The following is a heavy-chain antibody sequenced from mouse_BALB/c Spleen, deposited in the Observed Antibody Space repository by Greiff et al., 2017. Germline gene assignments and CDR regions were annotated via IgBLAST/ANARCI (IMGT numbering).Heavy chain of an antibody. J-gene: IGHJ3*01. CDR3: TRDPLYDGYPWFAY. CDR1: GYTFTSYW. Sequence: EVQLQQSGTVLARPGASVKMSCKASGYTFTSYWMHWVKQRPGQGLEWIGAIYPGNSDTSYNQKFKGKAKLTAVTSTSTAYMELSSLTNEDSAVYYCTRDPLYDGYPWFAYWGQGTLVTVSA. V-gene: IGHV1-5*01. D-gene: IGHD2-3*01. CDR2: IYPGNSDT.